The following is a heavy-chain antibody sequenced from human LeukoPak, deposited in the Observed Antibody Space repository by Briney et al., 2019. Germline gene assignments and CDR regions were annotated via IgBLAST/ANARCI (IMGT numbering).Heavy chain of an antibody. CDR3: ARVVYYDSSGYFIVQYYFDY. CDR2: INHSGST. Sequence: SETLSLTCAVYGGSFSGYYWSWIRQPPGKGLEWIGEINHSGSTNYNPSLKSRVTISVDTSKNQFSLKLSSVTAADTAVYYCARVVYYDSSGYFIVQYYFDYWGQGTLVTVSS. V-gene: IGHV4-34*01. J-gene: IGHJ4*02. CDR1: GGSFSGYY. D-gene: IGHD3-22*01.